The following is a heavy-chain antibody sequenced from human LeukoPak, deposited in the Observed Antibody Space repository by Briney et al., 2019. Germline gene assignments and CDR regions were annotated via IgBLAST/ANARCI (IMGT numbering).Heavy chain of an antibody. J-gene: IGHJ6*02. CDR1: GYSFTSYW. CDR2: IYAGDSDT. V-gene: IGHV5-51*01. D-gene: IGHD2-2*01. CDR3: ARGIGTSQFYFYYGMDV. Sequence: GESLKISCKGSGYSFTSYWIGWVRQMPGKGLEWMGIIYAGDSDTRYSPSFQGQVTISVDKSISTAYLQWSSLQASDTAMYYCARGIGTSQFYFYYGMDVWGQGTTVTVSS.